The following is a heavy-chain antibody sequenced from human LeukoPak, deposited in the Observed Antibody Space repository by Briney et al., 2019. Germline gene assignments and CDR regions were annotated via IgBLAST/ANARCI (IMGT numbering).Heavy chain of an antibody. D-gene: IGHD3-22*01. CDR3: VTRSGGSGYHVDY. J-gene: IGHJ4*02. CDR1: GFTFSDHF. V-gene: IGHV3-72*01. CDR2: SRDKGHAFST. Sequence: GGSLRLSCAASGFTFSDHFMDWVRQAPGKGLEWVGRSRDKGHAFSTYYAAPVKGRFTISRDDSKSSVNLQMNSLNTEDTAVYYCVTRSGGSGYHVDYWGQGTLVTVSS.